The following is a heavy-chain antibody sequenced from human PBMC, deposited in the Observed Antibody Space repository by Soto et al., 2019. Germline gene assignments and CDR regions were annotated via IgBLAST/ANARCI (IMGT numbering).Heavy chain of an antibody. CDR1: GVSFSSTNW. J-gene: IGHJ5*02. V-gene: IGHV4-4*02. CDR2: IYHSGST. CDR3: ARRSPITIFGVVTSGWFDP. Sequence: SETLSLTCAVSGVSFSSTNWWSWVRQPPGXGLEWIGDIYHSGSTQYNPSLVSRVTISIDKSKNQFSLRLNSVTAADTAVYYCARRSPITIFGVVTSGWFDPWGPGTLVTVSS. D-gene: IGHD3-3*01.